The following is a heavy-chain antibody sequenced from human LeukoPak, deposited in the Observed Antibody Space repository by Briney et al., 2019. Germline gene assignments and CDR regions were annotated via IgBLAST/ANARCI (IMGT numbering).Heavy chain of an antibody. D-gene: IGHD3-22*01. CDR2: INSDGSST. CDR3: ARLYDGSAYHADHFDY. V-gene: IGHV3-74*01. J-gene: IGHJ4*02. CDR1: GFTFSSYW. Sequence: GGSLRLSCAASGFTFSSYWMHWVRQAPGKGLAWVSRINSDGSSTSYADSVKGRFTISRDNAKNTLYLQMNSLRAEDTAVYYCARLYDGSAYHADHFDYWGQGTLVIVSP.